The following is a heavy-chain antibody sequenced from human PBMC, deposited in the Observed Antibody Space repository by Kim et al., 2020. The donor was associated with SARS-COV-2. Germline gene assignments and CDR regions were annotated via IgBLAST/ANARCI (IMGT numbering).Heavy chain of an antibody. Sequence: YTDSVKGRFTISRDNSKNALYLQMNSLRVEGTAIYFCAKDYNWDDGDACDVWGQGTVVTVSS. CDR3: AKDYNWDDGDACDV. J-gene: IGHJ3*01. D-gene: IGHD1-20*01. V-gene: IGHV3-23*01.